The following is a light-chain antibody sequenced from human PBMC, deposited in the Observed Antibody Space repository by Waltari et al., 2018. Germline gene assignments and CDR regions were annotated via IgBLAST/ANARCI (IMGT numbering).Light chain of an antibody. CDR2: HAS. Sequence: SCRASQGMAKYLAWYQQKRGQAARLVIYHASSRAAGIPDRFSGRGAGTEFSHTISRLEPEDFAVYYCQHYESVPGTFGQGTKVEI. J-gene: IGKJ1*01. CDR1: QGMAKY. V-gene: IGKV3-20*01. CDR3: QHYESVPGT.